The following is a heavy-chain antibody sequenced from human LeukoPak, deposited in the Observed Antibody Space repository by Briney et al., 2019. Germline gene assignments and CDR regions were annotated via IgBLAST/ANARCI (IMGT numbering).Heavy chain of an antibody. CDR2: ISSSSSYI. V-gene: IGHV3-21*01. CDR3: ASISSSWDYYFDY. CDR1: GFTFSSYS. J-gene: IGHJ4*02. D-gene: IGHD6-13*01. Sequence: GGSLRLSCAASGFTFSSYSMNWVRQAPGKGLEWVSSISSSSSYIYYADSVKGRFTISRDNARNSLFLQMNSLRAEDTAVYYCASISSSWDYYFDYWGQGTLVTVSS.